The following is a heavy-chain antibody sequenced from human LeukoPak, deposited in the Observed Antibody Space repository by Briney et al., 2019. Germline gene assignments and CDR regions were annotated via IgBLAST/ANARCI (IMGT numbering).Heavy chain of an antibody. CDR1: GFTFSSYA. D-gene: IGHD3-22*01. J-gene: IGHJ4*02. CDR2: ISGSGGST. CDR3: AKAADYYDSSGYYVPFDY. V-gene: IGHV3-23*01. Sequence: GGSLRLSXAASGFTFSSYAMSWVCQAPGKGLEWVSAISGSGGSTYYADSVKGRFTISRGNSKNTLYLQMNSLRAEDTAVYYCAKAADYYDSSGYYVPFDYWGQGTLVTVSS.